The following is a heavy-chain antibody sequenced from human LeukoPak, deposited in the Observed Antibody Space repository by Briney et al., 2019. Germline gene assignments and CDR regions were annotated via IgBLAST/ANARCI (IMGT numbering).Heavy chain of an antibody. V-gene: IGHV3-33*01. CDR3: ASQGIAAPGLDY. CDR1: GFTFSSYG. J-gene: IGHJ4*02. D-gene: IGHD6-6*01. CDR2: IWYDGSNK. Sequence: GGSLRLSCAASGFTFSSYGMHWVRQAPVKGLEWVAVIWYDGSNKYYADSVKGRFTISRDNSKNTLYPQMNSLRAEDTAVYYCASQGIAAPGLDYWGQGTLVTVSS.